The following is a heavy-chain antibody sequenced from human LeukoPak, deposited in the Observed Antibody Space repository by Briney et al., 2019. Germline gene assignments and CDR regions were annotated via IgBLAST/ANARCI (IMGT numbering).Heavy chain of an antibody. CDR3: ARLRGYFWYFDL. J-gene: IGHJ2*01. CDR1: GGSISSYY. CDR2: IYYSGST. Sequence: SETLSLTCTVSGGSISSYYWSWIRQPPGKGLEWIGYIYYSGSTNYNPSLKSRVTISVDTSKNQFSLKLSSVTAADTAVYYCARLRGYFWYFDLWGRGTLVTVSS. V-gene: IGHV4-59*01. D-gene: IGHD5-12*01.